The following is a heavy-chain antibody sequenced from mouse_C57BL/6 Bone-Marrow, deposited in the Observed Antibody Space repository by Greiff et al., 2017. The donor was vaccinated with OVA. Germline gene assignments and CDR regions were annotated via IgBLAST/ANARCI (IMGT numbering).Heavy chain of an antibody. CDR2: ISSGSSTI. CDR1: GFTFSDYG. Sequence: EVKLMESGGGLVKPGGSLKLSCAASGFTFSDYGMHWVRQAPEKGLEWVAYISSGSSTIYYADTVKGRFTISRDNAKNTLFLRMTSLRSEDTAMYYCARKGIFYYGSSYDYAMDYWGQGTSVTVSS. D-gene: IGHD1-1*01. CDR3: ARKGIFYYGSSYDYAMDY. J-gene: IGHJ4*01. V-gene: IGHV5-17*01.